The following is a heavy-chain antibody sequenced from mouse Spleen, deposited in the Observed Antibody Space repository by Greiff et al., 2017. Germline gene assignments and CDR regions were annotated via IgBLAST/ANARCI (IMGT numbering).Heavy chain of an antibody. D-gene: IGHD1-1*01. J-gene: IGHJ3*01. Sequence: EVQRVESGPGLVKPSQSLSLTCTVTGYSITSDYAWNWIRQFPGNKLEWMGYISYSGSTSYNPSLKSRISITRDTSKNQFFLQLNSVTTEDTATYYCAIREIYYGSSFFAYWGQGTLVTVSA. CDR2: ISYSGST. V-gene: IGHV3-2*02. CDR3: AIREIYYGSSFFAY. CDR1: GYSITSDYA.